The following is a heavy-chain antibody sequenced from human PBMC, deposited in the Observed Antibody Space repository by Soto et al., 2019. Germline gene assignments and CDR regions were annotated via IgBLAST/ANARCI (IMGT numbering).Heavy chain of an antibody. J-gene: IGHJ3*02. CDR2: ISAYNGNT. D-gene: IGHD6-13*01. CDR1: GYTFTSYG. Sequence: ASVKGSCKASGYTFTSYGISWVRQAPGQGLEWMGWISAYNGNTNYAQKLQGRVTMTTDTSTSTAYMELRSLRSDDTAVYYCARDTSSWDAFDIWGQGTMVTVSS. V-gene: IGHV1-18*01. CDR3: ARDTSSWDAFDI.